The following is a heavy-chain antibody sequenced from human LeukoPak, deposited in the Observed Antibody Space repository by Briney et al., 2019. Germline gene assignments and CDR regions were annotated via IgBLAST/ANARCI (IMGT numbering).Heavy chain of an antibody. V-gene: IGHV1-46*01. D-gene: IGHD3-22*01. CDR3: ARAGAYYDSSGYYLYAFDI. Sequence: GASVKVSCKASGYAFTSYYMHWVRQAPGQGLEWMGIINPSDGSTSYAQKFQGRVTMTRDTSTSTVYMELSSLRSEDTAVYYCARAGAYYDSSGYYLYAFDIWGQGTMVTVSS. CDR1: GYAFTSYY. J-gene: IGHJ3*02. CDR2: INPSDGST.